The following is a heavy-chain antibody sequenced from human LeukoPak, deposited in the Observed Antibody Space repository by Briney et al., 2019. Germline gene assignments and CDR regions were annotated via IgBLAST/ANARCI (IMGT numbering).Heavy chain of an antibody. D-gene: IGHD3-22*01. V-gene: IGHV1-18*01. CDR2: ISAYNGNT. CDR1: GYTFTRYG. CDR3: ARDRRGGYYDPLDY. Sequence: ASVKVSCKASGYTFTRYGISWVRQAPGQGLEWMGWISAYNGNTNYAQKLQGRVTMTTDTSTSTAYMELRSLSSNDTAVYYCARDRRGGYYDPLDYWGQGTLVTVSS. J-gene: IGHJ4*02.